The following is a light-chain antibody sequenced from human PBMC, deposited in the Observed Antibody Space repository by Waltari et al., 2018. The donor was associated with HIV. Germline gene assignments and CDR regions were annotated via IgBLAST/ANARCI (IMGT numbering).Light chain of an antibody. J-gene: IGLJ1*01. CDR1: SRDIGTYTY. Sequence: QPALTQPPSASGSPGQSVTISCTGTSRDIGTYTYVSWYQQHPGRSPTLLIYEVNKRPSGVPDRFSGSKSANTASLTVSGLQVADEAYYYCSSYAGNNNYVFGTGTRVTVL. V-gene: IGLV2-8*01. CDR3: SSYAGNNNYV. CDR2: EVN.